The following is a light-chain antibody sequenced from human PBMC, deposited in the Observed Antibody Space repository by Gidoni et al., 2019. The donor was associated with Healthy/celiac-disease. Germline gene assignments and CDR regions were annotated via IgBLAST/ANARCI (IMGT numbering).Light chain of an antibody. V-gene: IGLV1-40*01. CDR1: SSNIGAGYD. J-gene: IGLJ2*01. Sequence: QSVLTQPPSVSGAPGQRVTISCTGSSSNIGAGYDVHWYPQLPGTAPKLLIYGNSHRPSGVPDRFSGSKSGTSASLAITGLQAEDEADYYCQSYDSSLSGWEVFGGGTKLTVL. CDR3: QSYDSSLSGWEV. CDR2: GNS.